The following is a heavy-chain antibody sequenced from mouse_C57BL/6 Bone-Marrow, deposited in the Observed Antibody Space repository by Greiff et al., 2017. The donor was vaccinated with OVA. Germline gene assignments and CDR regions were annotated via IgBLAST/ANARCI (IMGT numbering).Heavy chain of an antibody. CDR3: ARYYYGSSSSWFAY. Sequence: QVQLKQSGAELVKPGASVKLSCKASGYTFTSYWMHWVKQRPGQGLEWIGMIHPNSGSTNYNEKFKSKATLTVDKSSSTAYMQLSSLTSEDSAVYYCARYYYGSSSSWFAYWGQGTLVTVSA. V-gene: IGHV1-64*01. CDR1: GYTFTSYW. CDR2: IHPNSGST. J-gene: IGHJ3*01. D-gene: IGHD1-1*01.